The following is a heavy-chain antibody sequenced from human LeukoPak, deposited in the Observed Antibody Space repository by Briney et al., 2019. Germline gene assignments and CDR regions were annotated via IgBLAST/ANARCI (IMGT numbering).Heavy chain of an antibody. CDR2: IYYSEST. D-gene: IGHD3-3*01. Sequence: SETLSLTCTVSGGSISSHYWSWIRQPPGKGLEWIGYIYYSESTNYNPSLKSRVTISVDTSKNQFSLKLSSVTAADTAVYYCARGGNYDFWSGYYSGGDYNWFDPWGQGTLVTVSS. CDR3: ARGGNYDFWSGYYSGGDYNWFDP. J-gene: IGHJ5*02. CDR1: GGSISSHY. V-gene: IGHV4-59*11.